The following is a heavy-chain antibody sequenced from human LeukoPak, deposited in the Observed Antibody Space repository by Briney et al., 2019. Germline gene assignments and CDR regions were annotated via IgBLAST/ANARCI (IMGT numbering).Heavy chain of an antibody. Sequence: GGSLRLSCAASGFTFSSYAMHWVRQAPGKGLEWVAVISYDGGNKYYADSVKGRFTISRDNSKNTLYLQMNSLRAEDTAVYYCARVWYQLLVDAFDIWGQGTMVTVSS. J-gene: IGHJ3*02. D-gene: IGHD2-2*01. CDR1: GFTFSSYA. CDR2: ISYDGGNK. V-gene: IGHV3-30-3*01. CDR3: ARVWYQLLVDAFDI.